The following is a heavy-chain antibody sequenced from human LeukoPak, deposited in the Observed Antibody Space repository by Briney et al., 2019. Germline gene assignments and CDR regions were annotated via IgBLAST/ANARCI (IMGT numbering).Heavy chain of an antibody. J-gene: IGHJ6*03. CDR2: LYSGGRR. V-gene: IGHV3-53*01. Sequence: GSLRLSCAASGFTVSDNYMSWVRQAPGKWLEWVSVLYSGGRRYYADSVKGRFTISRDNSKNTLSLEMNSLRAEDTAVYYCARSERDFMDVWGKGTTVTVSS. CDR1: GFTVSDNY. D-gene: IGHD3-3*01. CDR3: ARSERDFMDV.